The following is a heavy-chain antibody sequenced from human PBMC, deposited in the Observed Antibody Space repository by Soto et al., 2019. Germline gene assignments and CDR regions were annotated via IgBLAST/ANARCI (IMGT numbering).Heavy chain of an antibody. CDR2: ISYDGSNK. CDR3: AKDRVRSGYYYYGMDV. D-gene: IGHD6-19*01. V-gene: IGHV3-30*18. CDR1: GFTFSSYG. Sequence: GGSLRLSCAASGFTFSSYGMHWVRQAPGKGLEWVAVISYDGSNKYYADSVKGRFTISRDNSKNTLYLQMNSLRAEDTAVYYCAKDRVRSGYYYYGMDVWGQGTTVTVSS. J-gene: IGHJ6*02.